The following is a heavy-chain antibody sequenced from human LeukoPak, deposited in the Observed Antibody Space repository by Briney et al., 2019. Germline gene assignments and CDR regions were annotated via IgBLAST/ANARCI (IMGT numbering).Heavy chain of an antibody. Sequence: PGGSLRLSCVASGFRFDDYGMSWVRQAPGKGLEWVSGIKWNGGSTGYADSVKGRFTISRDNAKNSLYLRMNSLRAEDTALYYCARGGSTGWYSFDYWGQGTLVTVSS. CDR3: ARGGSTGWYSFDY. V-gene: IGHV3-20*04. CDR1: GFRFDDYG. CDR2: IKWNGGST. J-gene: IGHJ4*02. D-gene: IGHD6-19*01.